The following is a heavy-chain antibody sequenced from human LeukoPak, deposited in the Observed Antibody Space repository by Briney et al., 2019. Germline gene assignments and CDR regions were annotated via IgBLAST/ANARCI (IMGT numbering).Heavy chain of an antibody. CDR3: VRDVNYYDSSGKIDY. CDR1: GGSISGTSYY. V-gene: IGHV4-39*07. CDR2: IYYSGTT. D-gene: IGHD3-22*01. J-gene: IGHJ4*02. Sequence: PSETLSLTCTVSGGSISGTSYYWGWIRQPSGKGLEWIGSIYYSGTTYYNPSLKSRVTISVDTSKNQFSLKLSSVTAADTAVYYCVRDVNYYDSSGKIDYWGQGTLVAVSS.